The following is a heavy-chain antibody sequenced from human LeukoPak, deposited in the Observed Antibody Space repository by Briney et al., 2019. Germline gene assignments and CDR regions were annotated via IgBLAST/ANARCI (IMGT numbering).Heavy chain of an antibody. CDR1: GFTFSSYG. CDR3: AKNRDPIIKGDAFDI. Sequence: GGSLRLSCAASGFTFSSYGMHWVRQAPGKGLEWVAVISYDGSNKYYADSVKGRFTISRDNSKNTLYLQMNRLRAEDTAVYYCAKNRDPIIKGDAFDIWGQGTMVTVSS. CDR2: ISYDGSNK. D-gene: IGHD3-10*01. J-gene: IGHJ3*02. V-gene: IGHV3-30*18.